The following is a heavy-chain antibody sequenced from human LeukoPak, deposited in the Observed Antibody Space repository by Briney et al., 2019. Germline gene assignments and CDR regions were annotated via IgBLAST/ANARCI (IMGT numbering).Heavy chain of an antibody. J-gene: IGHJ4*02. Sequence: GGSLRLSCSPSGFIFSTYAMSWVRQAPGKGLEWVSTINNSGGRTFYTDSVKGRFTISRDNSKNTLYLQMNSLRGEDTAVYYCAEHKENYGDSCLDDYWGQGTLVTVSS. CDR3: AEHKENYGDSCLDDY. D-gene: IGHD4-17*01. V-gene: IGHV3-23*01. CDR2: INNSGGRT. CDR1: GFIFSTYA.